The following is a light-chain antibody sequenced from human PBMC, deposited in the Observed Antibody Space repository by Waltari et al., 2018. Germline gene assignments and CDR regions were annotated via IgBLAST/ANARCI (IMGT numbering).Light chain of an antibody. CDR1: QSLVQSDGSIF. Sequence: DVVMTQSPLSLAVTLGQPASISCWSSQSLVQSDGSIFLNWFHQKPGQSPSRLIYKVSNRESGVPDRFSGSGSGTDFTLKISRVEAEDVGIYYCLQSSQWPYAFGQGTKLEIK. J-gene: IGKJ2*01. CDR2: KVS. V-gene: IGKV2-30*02. CDR3: LQSSQWPYA.